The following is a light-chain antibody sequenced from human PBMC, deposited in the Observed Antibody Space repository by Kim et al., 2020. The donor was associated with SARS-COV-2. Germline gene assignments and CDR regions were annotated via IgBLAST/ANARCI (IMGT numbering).Light chain of an antibody. CDR3: CSYAGSYSWV. V-gene: IGLV2-11*01. CDR1: SSDVGSYNY. CDR2: DVR. Sequence: QSALTQPRSVSGSPGQSVTISCTGTSSDVGSYNYVSWYQQHPGKAPKLMIYDVRRRPSGVPDRFSGSKSGNTASLTISGLQAEDEADFYCCSYAGSYSWVFGGGTQLTVL. J-gene: IGLJ3*02.